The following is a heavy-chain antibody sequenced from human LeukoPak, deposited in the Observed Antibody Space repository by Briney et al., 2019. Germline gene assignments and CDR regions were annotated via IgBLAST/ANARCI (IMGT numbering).Heavy chain of an antibody. CDR3: ARAPTYEGIHYFDY. D-gene: IGHD5-12*01. Sequence: RPGGSLRLSCAASGFTFDDYGMSWVRQAPGKGLEWVSGINWNGGSTGYADSVKGRFTISRDNAKNSLYLQMNSLRAEDTALYYCARAPTYEGIHYFDYWGQGTLVTVSS. V-gene: IGHV3-20*04. J-gene: IGHJ4*02. CDR2: INWNGGST. CDR1: GFTFDDYG.